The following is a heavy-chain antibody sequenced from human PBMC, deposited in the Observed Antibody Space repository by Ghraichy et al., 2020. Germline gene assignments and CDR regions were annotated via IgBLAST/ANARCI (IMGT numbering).Heavy chain of an antibody. V-gene: IGHV3-23*01. CDR1: GFTFNSYA. Sequence: GSLRLSCAASGFTFNSYAMSWVRQAPGKGLEWLSTISANGGSTYYADSVKGRFTISRDNSKNTLSLQMSNLRAEDTAVYYCAKPLVDYRDYGVRAFDIWGQGTMVTVSS. J-gene: IGHJ3*02. D-gene: IGHD4-17*01. CDR2: ISANGGST. CDR3: AKPLVDYRDYGVRAFDI.